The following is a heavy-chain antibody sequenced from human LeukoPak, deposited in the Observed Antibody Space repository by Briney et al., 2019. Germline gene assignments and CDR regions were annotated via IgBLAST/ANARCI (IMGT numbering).Heavy chain of an antibody. D-gene: IGHD3-22*01. CDR1: GGSFSGYY. Sequence: SETLSLTCAVYGGSFSGYYWSWIRQPPGKGLEWIGEINHSGSTNYNPSLKSRVTISVDTSKNQFSLKLSSVTAADTAVYYCARGRRSRDSSGYFYSVYYFDYWGQGTLVTVSS. J-gene: IGHJ4*02. V-gene: IGHV4-34*01. CDR3: ARGRRSRDSSGYFYSVYYFDY. CDR2: INHSGST.